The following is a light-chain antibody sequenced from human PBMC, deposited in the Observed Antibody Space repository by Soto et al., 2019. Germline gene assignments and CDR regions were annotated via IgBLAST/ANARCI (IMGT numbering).Light chain of an antibody. CDR3: SSYAGNNRGD. V-gene: IGLV2-8*01. Sequence: QSALTQPPSASGSPGQSVTISCTGTSSDVGGYNYVSWYQQHPGKAPKLMIYEVNQRPSGVPDRFSGSKSGNTASLTVSGLQAGDEADYYCSSYAGNNRGDFGTGTKLTVL. CDR1: SSDVGGYNY. J-gene: IGLJ1*01. CDR2: EVN.